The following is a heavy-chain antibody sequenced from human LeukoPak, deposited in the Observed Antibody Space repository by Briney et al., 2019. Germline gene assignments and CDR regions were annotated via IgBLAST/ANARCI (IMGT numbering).Heavy chain of an antibody. CDR1: GFTFSSYG. V-gene: IGHV3-23*01. Sequence: GGSLRLSCAASGFTFSSYGMSWVRQAPGKGLEWVSAISGSGGSTYYADSVKGRFTISRDNSKNTLYLQMNSLRAEDTAVYYCAKTTVVTPVYYYYYMDVWGKGTTVTISS. CDR3: AKTTVVTPVYYYYYMDV. D-gene: IGHD4-23*01. CDR2: ISGSGGST. J-gene: IGHJ6*03.